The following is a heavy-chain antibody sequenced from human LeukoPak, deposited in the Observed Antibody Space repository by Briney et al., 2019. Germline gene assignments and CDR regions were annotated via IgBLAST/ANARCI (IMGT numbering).Heavy chain of an antibody. CDR3: AKNIAAADSSGYYYYYMDV. CDR2: IRYDGSNK. Sequence: GGSLRLSCAASGFTFSNYGMHWVRQTPGKGLEWVAFIRYDGSNKYYADSVKGRFTISRDNSKSTLYLQMNGLRAEDTAVYYCAKNIAAADSSGYYYYYMDVWGKGTTVTVSS. D-gene: IGHD6-13*01. V-gene: IGHV3-30*02. J-gene: IGHJ6*03. CDR1: GFTFSNYG.